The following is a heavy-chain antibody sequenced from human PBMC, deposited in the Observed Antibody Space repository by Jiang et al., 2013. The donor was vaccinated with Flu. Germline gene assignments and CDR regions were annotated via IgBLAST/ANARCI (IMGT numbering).Heavy chain of an antibody. CDR2: IRYDGSNK. Sequence: SGGGVVQPGGSLRLSCAASGFTFSSYGMHWVRQAPGKGLEWVAFIRYDGSNKYYADSVKGRFTISRDNSKNTLYLQMNSLRAEDTAVYYCAKDPSGYCSGGSCRGDYWGQGTLVTVSS. CDR3: AKDPSGYCSGGSCRGDY. D-gene: IGHD2-15*01. J-gene: IGHJ4*02. V-gene: IGHV3-30*02. CDR1: GFTFSSYG.